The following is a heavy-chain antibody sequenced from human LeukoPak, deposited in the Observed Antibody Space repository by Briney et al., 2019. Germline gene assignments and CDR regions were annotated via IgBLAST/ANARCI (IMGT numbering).Heavy chain of an antibody. Sequence: PSETLSLTCAVYGGSFSGYYWSWIRQPPGKGLEWIGEINHSGSTNYNPSLKSRVTISVDTSKNQFSLKLSSVTAADTAVYYCARGREGGLFDYWGQGTLVTVSS. J-gene: IGHJ4*02. CDR3: ARGREGGLFDY. V-gene: IGHV4-34*01. CDR2: INHSGST. CDR1: GGSFSGYY.